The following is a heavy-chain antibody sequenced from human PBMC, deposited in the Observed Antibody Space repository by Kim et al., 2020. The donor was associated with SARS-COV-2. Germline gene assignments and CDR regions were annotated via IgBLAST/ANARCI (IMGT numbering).Heavy chain of an antibody. CDR1: GFTFSSYA. V-gene: IGHV3-23*01. Sequence: GGSLRLSCAASGFTFSSYAMSWVRQAPGKGPEWVSVVSGSGGSTYYADSVKGRFTISRDNSKKTLYLQMNSLRAEDTALYYCAKDEGKNGAFFDYWGQGTLVTVSS. CDR3: AKDEGKNGAFFDY. CDR2: VSGSGGST. D-gene: IGHD3-10*01. J-gene: IGHJ4*02.